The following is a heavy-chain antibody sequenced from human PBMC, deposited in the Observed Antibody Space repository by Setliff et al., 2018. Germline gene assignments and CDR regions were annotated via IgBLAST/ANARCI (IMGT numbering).Heavy chain of an antibody. CDR3: ARLPGYCNGGNCYGYYTFDI. CDR1: GDSISSSSYY. CDR2: INYSGIT. Sequence: SETLSLTCSVSGDSISSSSYYWGWVRQPPGKGLEWIGSINYSGITYYSPSLKSRVIVSVDTSKNQFSLKLSSVTAADTAVYYCARLPGYCNGGNCYGYYTFDIWGQGTMVTVSS. D-gene: IGHD2-15*01. J-gene: IGHJ3*02. V-gene: IGHV4-39*01.